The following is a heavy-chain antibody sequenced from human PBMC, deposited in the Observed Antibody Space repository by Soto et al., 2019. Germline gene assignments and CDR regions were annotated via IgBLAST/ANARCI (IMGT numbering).Heavy chain of an antibody. CDR3: ARVPVYCSGGSCYYYYYYMDV. J-gene: IGHJ6*03. V-gene: IGHV1-8*01. Sequence: ASVKVSCTASGYTFTSYDINWVRQATGQGLEWMGWMNPNSGNTGYAQKFQGRVTMTRNTSISTAYMELSSLRSEDTAVYYCARVPVYCSGGSCYYYYYYMDVWGKGTTVTVSS. CDR2: MNPNSGNT. D-gene: IGHD2-15*01. CDR1: GYTFTSYD.